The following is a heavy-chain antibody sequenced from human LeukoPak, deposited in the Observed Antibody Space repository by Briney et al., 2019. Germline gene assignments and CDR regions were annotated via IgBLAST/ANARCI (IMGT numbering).Heavy chain of an antibody. V-gene: IGHV3-23*01. CDR3: AKRASGSGTSLYYFDY. Sequence: GGSVTLPCTASGFTFSSYAMVWVRNATGKGLVCVSVISNSVGSTFYAASVKGRFTISRDNSKNTLYLQMNSLRAEDTAVYYCAKRASGSGTSLYYFDYWGQGTLVTVSS. D-gene: IGHD3-10*01. CDR1: GFTFSSYA. J-gene: IGHJ4*02. CDR2: ISNSVGST.